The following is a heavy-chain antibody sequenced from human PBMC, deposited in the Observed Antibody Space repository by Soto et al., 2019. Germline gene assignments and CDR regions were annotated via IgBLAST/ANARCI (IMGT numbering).Heavy chain of an antibody. J-gene: IGHJ6*02. CDR3: ARSRHGSGSYTHFYYGFDV. CDR2: ISFDGSTE. D-gene: IGHD3-10*01. V-gene: IGHV3-30-3*01. CDR1: GFTFISYA. Sequence: QVQLVESGGGVAQPGRSLRLSCAASGFTFISYAMHWVRQAPDKGLEWVAVISFDGSTEYYADSVKGRFTISRDNSKNTVYLQMNSLRSEDTAVYYCARSRHGSGSYTHFYYGFDVWGQGTTVTVSS.